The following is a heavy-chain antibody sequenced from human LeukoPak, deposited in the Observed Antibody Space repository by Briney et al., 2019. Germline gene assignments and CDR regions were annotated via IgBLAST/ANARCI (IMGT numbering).Heavy chain of an antibody. J-gene: IGHJ4*02. Sequence: ASVKVSCKASGYTFTSYSFSWVRQAPGQGLEWMGWISAYNGNTNYAQKLQGRVTMTTDTSTSTAYMELRSLRSDDTAVYYCARVAGYLGYSSGWPSNYWGQGTLVTVSS. CDR1: GYTFTSYS. V-gene: IGHV1-18*01. CDR2: ISAYNGNT. CDR3: ARVAGYLGYSSGWPSNY. D-gene: IGHD6-19*01.